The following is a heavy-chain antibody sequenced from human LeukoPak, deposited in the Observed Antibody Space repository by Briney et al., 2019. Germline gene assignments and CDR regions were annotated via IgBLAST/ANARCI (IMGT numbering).Heavy chain of an antibody. CDR2: IYPGDSGT. CDR3: ARTYYDFWSANPRNYYYYGMDV. CDR1: GYSFTSYW. D-gene: IGHD3-3*01. Sequence: GESLKISCKGSGYSFTSYWIGWVRQMPGKGLEWMGIIYPGDSGTRYSPSFQGQVTISADKSISTAYLQWSSLKASDTAMYYCARTYYDFWSANPRNYYYYGMDVWGQGTTVTVSS. V-gene: IGHV5-51*01. J-gene: IGHJ6*02.